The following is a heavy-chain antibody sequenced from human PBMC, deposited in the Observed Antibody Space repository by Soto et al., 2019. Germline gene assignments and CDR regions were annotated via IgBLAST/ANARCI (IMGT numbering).Heavy chain of an antibody. CDR3: ARMATSGTLNWFDP. CDR1: GYAFSNND. V-gene: IGHV1-8*01. CDR2: MNANSGNG. Sequence: QVQLVESGAEVKEPGASVKVSCQASGYAFSNNDISWVRQSTGQGLEWMGWMNANSGNGGYAQKFQGIVTMTRDTSTSTAYMELRSLASDDTAIYYCARMATSGTLNWFDPWGQGTLVTVSS. J-gene: IGHJ5*02.